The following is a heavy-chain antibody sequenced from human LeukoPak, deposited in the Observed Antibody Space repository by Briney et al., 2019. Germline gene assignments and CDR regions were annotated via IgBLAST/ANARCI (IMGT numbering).Heavy chain of an antibody. D-gene: IGHD3-22*01. J-gene: IGHJ4*02. CDR1: GFTVSSIH. V-gene: IGHV3-53*01. CDR2: TYTGGNS. Sequence: GGSLRLSCAASGFTVSSIHMVWVRQAPGKGLEWVSVTYTGGNSYYADSVKGRFIISSDISKNTLYLQMNSLRAEDTAVYYCAKSFRGSGYYSDYWGQGTLVTVSS. CDR3: AKSFRGSGYYSDY.